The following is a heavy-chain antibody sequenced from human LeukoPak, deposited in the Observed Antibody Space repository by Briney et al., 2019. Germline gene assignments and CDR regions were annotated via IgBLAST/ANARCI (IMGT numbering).Heavy chain of an antibody. J-gene: IGHJ4*02. Sequence: QPGGSLRLSCAASGFTFSSYAMSWVRQAPGKGLEWVSVISGSGGSTYNADSVKGRFTISRDNSKNTLYLQMNSLRAEDTAVYYCARGGWLGKPQRVDYWGQGTLVTVS. CDR3: ARGGWLGKPQRVDY. D-gene: IGHD6-19*01. V-gene: IGHV3-23*01. CDR2: ISGSGGST. CDR1: GFTFSSYA.